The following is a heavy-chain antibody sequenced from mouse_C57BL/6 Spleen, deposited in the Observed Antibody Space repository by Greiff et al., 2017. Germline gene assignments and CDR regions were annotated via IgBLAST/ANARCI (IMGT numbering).Heavy chain of an antibody. Sequence: QVQLQQPGADLVKPGASVKVSCKASGYTFTSYWMHWVQQRPGQGLEWIGRIHPSDSDTNYNQKFKGKATFTVDKSSSTAYLQLSSLTSEDSAVYYCARERVYYYASYAMDYWGQGTSVTVSS. CDR1: GYTFTSYW. J-gene: IGHJ4*01. V-gene: IGHV1-74*01. CDR3: ARERVYYYASYAMDY. D-gene: IGHD1-1*01. CDR2: IHPSDSDT.